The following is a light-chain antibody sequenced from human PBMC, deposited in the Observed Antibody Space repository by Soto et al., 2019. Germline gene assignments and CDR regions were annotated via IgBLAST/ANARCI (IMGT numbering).Light chain of an antibody. J-gene: IGLJ2*01. CDR2: DVS. CDR3: SSYTSSSHVV. Sequence: QSVLTQPASLSGSPGQSITISCTGTSSDVGGYNYVSWYQQHPGKAPKLMIYDVSNRPSGVSNRFSGSKSGNTASLTISGLQAEDEADYYCSSYTSSSHVVFGGGTKVTVL. V-gene: IGLV2-14*01. CDR1: SSDVGGYNY.